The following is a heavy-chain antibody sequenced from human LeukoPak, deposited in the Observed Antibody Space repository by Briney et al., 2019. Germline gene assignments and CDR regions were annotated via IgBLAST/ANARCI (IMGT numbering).Heavy chain of an antibody. Sequence: PGGSLRLSCEASGFTFSDYYMSWIRQAPGKGLEWVSAISGSGGSTYYADSVKGRFTISRDNSKNTLYLQMNSLRAEDTAVYYCAKATRSGYSYGSTNFDYWGQGTLVTVSS. V-gene: IGHV3-23*01. D-gene: IGHD5-18*01. J-gene: IGHJ4*02. CDR2: ISGSGGST. CDR3: AKATRSGYSYGSTNFDY. CDR1: GFTFSDYY.